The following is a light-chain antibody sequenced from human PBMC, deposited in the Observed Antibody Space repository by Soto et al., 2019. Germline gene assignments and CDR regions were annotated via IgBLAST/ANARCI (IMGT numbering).Light chain of an antibody. J-gene: IGKJ5*01. CDR1: QSISSW. CDR3: QQGDSFPIT. V-gene: IGKV1-12*01. Sequence: DIQMTQSPSSVSASVGDRVTITCRASQSISSWLAWYQQKPGTVPKLLIYAASRVQSGVPSRFSGSGVGTDFTLTIASLQPEDFGTYYCQQGDSFPITFGQGTRLEIK. CDR2: AAS.